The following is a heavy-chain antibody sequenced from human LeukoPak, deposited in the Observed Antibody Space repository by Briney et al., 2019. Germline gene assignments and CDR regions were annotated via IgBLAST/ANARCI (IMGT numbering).Heavy chain of an antibody. CDR3: AREPVLGIDYFDY. Sequence: SETLSLTCAVYGGSFSGYYWSWIRQPPGKGLEWIGEINHSGSTNYNPSLKSRVTISVDTSKNQFSLKLSSVTAADTAVYYCAREPVLGIDYFDYWGQGTLVTVSS. CDR2: INHSGST. D-gene: IGHD2-8*01. CDR1: GGSFSGYY. V-gene: IGHV4-34*01. J-gene: IGHJ4*02.